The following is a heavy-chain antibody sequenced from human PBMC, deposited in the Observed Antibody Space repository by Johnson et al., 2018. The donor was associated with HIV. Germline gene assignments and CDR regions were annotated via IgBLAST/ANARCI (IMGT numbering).Heavy chain of an antibody. J-gene: IGHJ3*02. CDR1: GFTFSNYW. D-gene: IGHD3-16*02. CDR2: INGDGSRT. Sequence: VQLVESGGGLVQPGGSLRLSCGGSGFTFSNYWVQWVRQAPGKGLVWVSRINGDGSRTSYADSVKGRFTIARDNSKNTLHLQMNSLRAEDTAVYYCAREWGVITFGGVIPRNAFDIWGQGTMVTVSS. V-gene: IGHV3-74*01. CDR3: AREWGVITFGGVIPRNAFDI.